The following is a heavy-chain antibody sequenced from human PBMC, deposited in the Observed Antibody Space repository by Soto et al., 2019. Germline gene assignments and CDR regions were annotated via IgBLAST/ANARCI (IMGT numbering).Heavy chain of an antibody. Sequence: QVQLVQSGAEVKKPGSSVKVSCKASGGTFSSYTISWVRQAPGQGLEWMGRIIPILGIANYAQKFQGRVTITADKSTSTADMELSSLSSEDTAAYYCARPLPRGYCSSTSGYAEGWFDPWGQGTLVTVSS. J-gene: IGHJ5*02. CDR3: ARPLPRGYCSSTSGYAEGWFDP. CDR2: IIPILGIA. V-gene: IGHV1-69*02. D-gene: IGHD2-2*01. CDR1: GGTFSSYT.